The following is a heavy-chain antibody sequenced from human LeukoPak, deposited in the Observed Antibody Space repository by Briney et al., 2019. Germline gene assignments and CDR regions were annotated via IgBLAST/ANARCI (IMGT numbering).Heavy chain of an antibody. CDR2: IIPILGIA. CDR3: ARAVCGGDCYFFHHFDY. CDR1: GGTFSSYA. V-gene: IGHV1-69*04. D-gene: IGHD2-21*02. Sequence: GASVKVSCKASGGTFSSYAISWVRQAPGQGLEWMGRIIPILGIANYAQKFQGRVTITADKSTSTAYMELSRLRSEDTAVYYCARAVCGGDCYFFHHFDYWGQGTLVTVSS. J-gene: IGHJ4*02.